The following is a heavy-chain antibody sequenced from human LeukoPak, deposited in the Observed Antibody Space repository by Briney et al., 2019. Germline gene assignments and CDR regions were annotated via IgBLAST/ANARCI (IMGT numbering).Heavy chain of an antibody. Sequence: GESLKISCKGSGYSFTSYWIGWVRQMHGKGLEWMGIIYPGDSDTRYSPSFQGQVTISADKSISTAYLQWSSLKASDTAMYYCARRRGSSWSRIYYFDYWGQGTLVTVSS. V-gene: IGHV5-51*01. J-gene: IGHJ4*02. CDR1: GYSFTSYW. CDR2: IYPGDSDT. CDR3: ARRRGSSWSRIYYFDY. D-gene: IGHD6-13*01.